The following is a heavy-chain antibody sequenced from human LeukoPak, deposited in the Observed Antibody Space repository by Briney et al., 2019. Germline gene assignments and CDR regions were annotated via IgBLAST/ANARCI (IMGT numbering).Heavy chain of an antibody. Sequence: SETLSLTCAVSGYSISSHYWSWIRKPPGKELEWIGYIYYSGSTNYNPSLKSRVTISVDTSKNQFSLKLSSVTAADTAVCYCARAGLGGIVGYWGQGTLVTVSS. CDR2: IYYSGST. CDR1: GYSISSHY. D-gene: IGHD3-22*01. J-gene: IGHJ4*02. CDR3: ARAGLGGIVGY. V-gene: IGHV4-59*11.